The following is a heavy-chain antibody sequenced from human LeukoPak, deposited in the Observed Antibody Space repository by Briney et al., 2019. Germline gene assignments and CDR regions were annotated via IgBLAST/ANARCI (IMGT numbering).Heavy chain of an antibody. Sequence: SETLSLTCTVSGGSISSSSYYWGWIRQPPGKGLEWIGSIYYSGSTYYNPSLKSRVTISVDTSKNQFSLKLSSVTAADTAVYYCARVPSGGTCFPDWFDPWGQGTLVTVSS. CDR1: GGSISSSSYY. J-gene: IGHJ5*02. D-gene: IGHD1-1*01. V-gene: IGHV4-39*07. CDR2: IYYSGST. CDR3: ARVPSGGTCFPDWFDP.